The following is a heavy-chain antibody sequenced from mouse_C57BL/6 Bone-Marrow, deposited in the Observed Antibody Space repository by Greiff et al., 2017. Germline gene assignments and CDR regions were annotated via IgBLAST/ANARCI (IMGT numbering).Heavy chain of an antibody. CDR3: TKGGYAMDY. Sequence: QVQLKESGAELARPGASVKLSCKASGYTFTSYGISWVKQRTGQGLEWIGEIYPRSGNTYYNEKFKGKATLTADKSSSTAYMELRRLTSEDSAVYLCTKGGYAMDYWGQGTSVTVSS. V-gene: IGHV1-81*01. J-gene: IGHJ4*01. CDR2: IYPRSGNT. CDR1: GYTFTSYG.